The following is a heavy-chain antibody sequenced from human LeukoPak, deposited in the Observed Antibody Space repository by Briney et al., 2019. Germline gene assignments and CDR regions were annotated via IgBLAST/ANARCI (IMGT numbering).Heavy chain of an antibody. CDR2: INPNSGGT. CDR3: ARYRRGGDGDY. Sequence: GRSLRLSCAASGFTFTGYYMHWVRQAPGQGLEWMGWINPNSGGTNYAQKFQGRVTMTRDTSISTAYMELGRLRSDDTAVYYCARYRRGGDGDYWGQGTLVTVSS. D-gene: IGHD2-21*02. V-gene: IGHV1-2*02. CDR1: GFTFTGYY. J-gene: IGHJ4*02.